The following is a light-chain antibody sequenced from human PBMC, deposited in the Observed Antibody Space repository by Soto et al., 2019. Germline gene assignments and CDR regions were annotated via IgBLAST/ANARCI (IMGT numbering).Light chain of an antibody. V-gene: IGKV3-11*01. J-gene: IGKJ4*01. Sequence: VLTQSPATLSLSPGERSPPSCRASQSVSSYLAWYQQKPGQAPRLLIYDASNRATGIPARFSGSGSGTDFTLTISRLEPEDFAVYYCQQYSSYPLTFGGGNKVDIK. CDR2: DAS. CDR3: QQYSSYPLT. CDR1: QSVSSY.